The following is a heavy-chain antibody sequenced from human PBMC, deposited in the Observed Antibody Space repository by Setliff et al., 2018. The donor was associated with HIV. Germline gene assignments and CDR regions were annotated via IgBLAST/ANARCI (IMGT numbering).Heavy chain of an antibody. V-gene: IGHV3-53*01. D-gene: IGHD3-3*01. CDR3: ASGALSRLLEWLSLDS. CDR2: IDSGGSA. CDR1: GITVSTNF. J-gene: IGHJ5*01. Sequence: PGESLKISCVASGITVSTNFMTWIRQAPGKGLQWVSVIDSGGSAFYTDSVKGRFTVSRDNSQNTLFLQMNRLRVDDTGVYFCASGALSRLLEWLSLDSWGQGTQVTVSS.